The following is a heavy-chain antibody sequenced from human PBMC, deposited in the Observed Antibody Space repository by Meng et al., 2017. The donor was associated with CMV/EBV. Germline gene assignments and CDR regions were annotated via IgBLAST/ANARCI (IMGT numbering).Heavy chain of an antibody. J-gene: IGHJ4*02. V-gene: IGHV3-21*01. CDR1: GFTFSSYS. CDR3: ARDGDYYDSVNFDY. Sequence: GGSLRLSCAASGFTFSSYSMNWVRQAPGKGLEWVSSISSSSSYIYYADSVKGRFTISRDNAKNSLYLQMNSLRAEDTAVYYCARDGDYYDSVNFDYWGQGTLVTVSS. CDR2: ISSSSSYI. D-gene: IGHD3-22*01.